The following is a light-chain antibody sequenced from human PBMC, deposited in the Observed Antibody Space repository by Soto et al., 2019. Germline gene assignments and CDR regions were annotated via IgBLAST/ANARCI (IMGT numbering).Light chain of an antibody. CDR1: SSNIGSNT. CDR2: SNN. J-gene: IGLJ3*02. V-gene: IGLV1-44*01. Sequence: QSVLTQPPSASGTPGQRVTISCSGSSSNIGSNTVNWYQQLPGTAPKLIIYSNNQRPSGVPDRFSGSKSGTSASLAISGLQSEDEAEYYCAAWDDSLTGQVFGGGTKVTVL. CDR3: AAWDDSLTGQV.